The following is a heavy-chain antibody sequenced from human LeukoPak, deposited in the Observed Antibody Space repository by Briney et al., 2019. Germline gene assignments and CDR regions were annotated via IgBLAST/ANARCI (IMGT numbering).Heavy chain of an antibody. V-gene: IGHV3-13*01. CDR1: GFTFSTHD. CDR3: ARRYGSNYGPFAF. CDR2: IGTAGDT. Sequence: LAGGSLRLSCAASGFTFSTHDMHWVRQATGKGLEWVSAIGTAGDTYYPGSVKGRFTVSREDGKNSLYLQMNSLGAGDTAVYYCARRYGSNYGPFAFWGQGTLVTVSS. D-gene: IGHD5-18*01. J-gene: IGHJ4*02.